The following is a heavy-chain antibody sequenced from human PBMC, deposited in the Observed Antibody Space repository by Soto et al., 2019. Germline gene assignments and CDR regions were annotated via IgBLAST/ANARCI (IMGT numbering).Heavy chain of an antibody. CDR3: ATLVSLLQPIDS. CDR2: IFPRDFDV. Sequence: PGESLKISCQTSGYTFTNYWIGWVRQMPGGGLEWLGLIFPRDFDVRYSPSFEGQVTISADRSTATAFLQWRPLEASDSALYFCATLVSLLQPIDSWGQGTPVTVSS. CDR1: GYTFTNYW. V-gene: IGHV5-51*01. D-gene: IGHD4-4*01. J-gene: IGHJ5*01.